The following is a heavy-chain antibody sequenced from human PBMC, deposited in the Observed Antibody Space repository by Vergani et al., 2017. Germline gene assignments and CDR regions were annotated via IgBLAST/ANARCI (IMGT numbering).Heavy chain of an antibody. J-gene: IGHJ6*02. CDR2: INHSGST. V-gene: IGHV4-34*01. D-gene: IGHD5-18*01. Sequence: QVQLQQWGAGLLKPSETLSLTCAVYGGSFSGYYWSWIRQPPGKGLEWIGEINHSGSTNYNPSLKSRVTISVDTSKNQFSLKLSSVTAADTAVYYCARGSRIQLWVLPYGMDVWGQGTMVTVSS. CDR1: GGSFSGYY. CDR3: ARGSRIQLWVLPYGMDV.